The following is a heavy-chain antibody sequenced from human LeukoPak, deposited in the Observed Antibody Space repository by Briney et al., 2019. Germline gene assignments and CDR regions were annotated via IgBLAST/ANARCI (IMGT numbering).Heavy chain of an antibody. Sequence: GGSLRLSCAASGFTFSSYSMNWVRQAAGRGLEWVSSISSSSSYIYYADSVKGRFTISRDNAKNSLYLQMNSLRAEDTAVYYCAREIAVAGWYYGMDVWGKGTTVTVSS. CDR2: ISSSSSYI. J-gene: IGHJ6*04. D-gene: IGHD6-19*01. CDR1: GFTFSSYS. CDR3: AREIAVAGWYYGMDV. V-gene: IGHV3-21*01.